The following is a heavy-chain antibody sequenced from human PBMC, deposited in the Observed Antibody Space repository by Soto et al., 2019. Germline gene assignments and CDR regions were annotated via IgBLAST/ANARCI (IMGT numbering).Heavy chain of an antibody. Sequence: PGGSLRLSCAASGFTFSSYGMHWVRQAPGKGLEWVAVIWYDGSNKYYADSVKGRFTISRDNSKNTLYLQMNSLRAEDTAVYYCARAPGSGSYYDWFEPWGQGTRVTVSS. CDR3: ARAPGSGSYYDWFEP. D-gene: IGHD1-26*01. CDR1: GFTFSSYG. J-gene: IGHJ5*02. CDR2: IWYDGSNK. V-gene: IGHV3-33*01.